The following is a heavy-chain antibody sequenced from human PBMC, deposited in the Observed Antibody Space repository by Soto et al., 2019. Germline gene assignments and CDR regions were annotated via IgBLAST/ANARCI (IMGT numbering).Heavy chain of an antibody. V-gene: IGHV3-7*01. CDR1: GFTFSSYW. D-gene: IGHD2-15*01. Sequence: EVQLVESGGGLVQPGGSLRLSCAASGFTFSSYWMSWVRQAPGKGLEWVANIKQDGSEKYYVDSVKGRSTISRDNAKNSLYLQMNSLRAEDPAVYYCARDEGPAAAYDYYMDVWGKGTTVTVSS. CDR3: ARDEGPAAAYDYYMDV. CDR2: IKQDGSEK. J-gene: IGHJ6*03.